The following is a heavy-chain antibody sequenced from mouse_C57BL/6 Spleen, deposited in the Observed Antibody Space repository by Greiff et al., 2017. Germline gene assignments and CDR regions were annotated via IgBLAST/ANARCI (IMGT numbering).Heavy chain of an antibody. CDR2: IDPSDSYT. CDR3: ARRLYYSNYGYYFDY. J-gene: IGHJ2*01. D-gene: IGHD2-5*01. Sequence: VQLQQPGAELVMPGASVKLSCKASGYTFTSYWMHWVKQRPGQGLEWIGEIDPSDSYTNYNQKFKGKSTLTVDKSPSTAYMQLSSLTSEDSAVYYCARRLYYSNYGYYFDYWGQGTTLTVSS. V-gene: IGHV1-69*01. CDR1: GYTFTSYW.